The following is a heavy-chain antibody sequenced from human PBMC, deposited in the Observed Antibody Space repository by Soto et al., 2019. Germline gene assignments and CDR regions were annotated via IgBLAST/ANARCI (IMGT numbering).Heavy chain of an antibody. D-gene: IGHD2-2*01. V-gene: IGHV4-39*01. J-gene: IGHJ6*03. CDR2: IYYSGRT. CDR3: ASPSVVPAARHYPDLGYYYYMDV. Sequence: SETLSLTCTVSGGSISSSSYYWGWIRQPPGKGLEWIGSIYYSGRTYYNPSLKSRVTITVDTSKNQFSLKVCSVTAAHTAVYSCASPSVVPAARHYPDLGYYYYMDVWGKGTTVTVSS. CDR1: GGSISSSSYY.